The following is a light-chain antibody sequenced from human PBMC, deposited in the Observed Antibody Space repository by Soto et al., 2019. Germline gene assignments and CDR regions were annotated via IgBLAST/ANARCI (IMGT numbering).Light chain of an antibody. Sequence: GDRVTITCRASQSISSWLAWYQQKPGKAPKLLIYDASSLESGVPSRFSGSGSGTEFTLTISSLQPDDFATYYCQQYNSYSPERTFGQGTKVEI. V-gene: IGKV1-5*01. J-gene: IGKJ1*01. CDR3: QQYNSYSPERT. CDR2: DAS. CDR1: QSISSW.